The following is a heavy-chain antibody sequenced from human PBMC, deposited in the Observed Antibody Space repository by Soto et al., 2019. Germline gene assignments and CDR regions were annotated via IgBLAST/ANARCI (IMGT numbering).Heavy chain of an antibody. CDR3: ARAPPARGPYYCFDY. D-gene: IGHD3-10*01. V-gene: IGHV3-48*01. CDR1: GFTFSSYS. Sequence: EVQLVESGGGLVQPGGSLRLSCAASGFTFSSYSMNWVRQAPGIGLEWVSYISSSSTSINYADSVKGRFTISRDNAKNSLYMQMNSLRAEDTAVYYCARAPPARGPYYCFDYWGQGVLVTVSS. CDR2: ISSSSTSI. J-gene: IGHJ4*02.